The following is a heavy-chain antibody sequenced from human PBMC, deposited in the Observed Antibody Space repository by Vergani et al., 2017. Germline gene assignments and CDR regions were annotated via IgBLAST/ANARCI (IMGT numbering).Heavy chain of an antibody. J-gene: IGHJ6*02. CDR1: GGTFSSYA. Sequence: QVQLVQSGAEVKKPGSSVKVSCKASGGTFSSYAISWVRQAPGQGLEWLGRIIPILGIANYAQKFQGRVTITADKSQRTAYMELSSLRSEDTAVYYCARDLQGYYGMDVWGQGTTVTVSS. V-gene: IGHV1-69*04. CDR2: IIPILGIA. CDR3: ARDLQGYYGMDV.